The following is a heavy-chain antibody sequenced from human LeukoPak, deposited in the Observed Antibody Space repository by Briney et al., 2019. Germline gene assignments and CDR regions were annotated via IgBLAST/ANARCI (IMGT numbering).Heavy chain of an antibody. V-gene: IGHV4-39*07. CDR1: GGSISSSSYY. D-gene: IGHD3-3*01. CDR3: ARAGRRITIFGVVIKNDAFDI. J-gene: IGHJ3*02. Sequence: PSETLSLTCTVSGGSISSSSYYWGWIRQPPGKGLEWIGSIYYSGSTYYNPSLKSRVTISVDTSKNQFSLKLSSVTAADTAVYYCARAGRRITIFGVVIKNDAFDIWGQGTMVTVSS. CDR2: IYYSGST.